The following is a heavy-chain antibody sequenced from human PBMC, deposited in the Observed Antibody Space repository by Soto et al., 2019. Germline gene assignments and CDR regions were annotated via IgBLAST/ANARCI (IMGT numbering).Heavy chain of an antibody. CDR1: GGTFSSYA. J-gene: IGHJ6*02. Sequence: SVKVSCKASGGTFSSYAISWVRQAPGQGLEWMGGIIPIFGTANYAQKFQGRVTITADNSTSTAYMELSSPRSEDTAVYYCARVRIAVAGYYCYYGMDVWGQGTTVTVSS. D-gene: IGHD6-19*01. V-gene: IGHV1-69*06. CDR2: IIPIFGTA. CDR3: ARVRIAVAGYYCYYGMDV.